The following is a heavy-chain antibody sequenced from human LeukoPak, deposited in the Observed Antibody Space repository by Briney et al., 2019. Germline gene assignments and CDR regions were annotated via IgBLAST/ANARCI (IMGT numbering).Heavy chain of an antibody. Sequence: SETLSLTCIVSGGSISGYYWNWIRQPAGKGLEWIGRMYTSGSTNYNPSLRSRVTMSVDTSKNQFSLRLSSVTAADTAVYYCARGGYYGSGSYTVDVWGNGTTVTVSS. V-gene: IGHV4-4*07. D-gene: IGHD3-10*01. CDR2: MYTSGST. J-gene: IGHJ6*04. CDR3: ARGGYYGSGSYTVDV. CDR1: GGSISGYY.